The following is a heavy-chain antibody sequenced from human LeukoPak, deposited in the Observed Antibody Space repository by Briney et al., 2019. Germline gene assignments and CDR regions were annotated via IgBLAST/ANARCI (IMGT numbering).Heavy chain of an antibody. J-gene: IGHJ4*02. V-gene: IGHV3-23*01. CDR1: GFTFSNHG. CDR3: AKNSGTYFY. D-gene: IGHD1-26*01. Sequence: GGSLRLSCAASGFTFSNHGMTWVRQAAGKGLEWVSTISDTGGSIYYADSVKGRFTISRDNSENTVYLQMDSLRADDTALYYCAKNSGTYFYWGQGTRVTVSS. CDR2: ISDTGGSI.